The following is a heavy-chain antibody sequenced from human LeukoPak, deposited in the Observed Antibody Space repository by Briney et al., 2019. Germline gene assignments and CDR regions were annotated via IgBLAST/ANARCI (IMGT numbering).Heavy chain of an antibody. V-gene: IGHV4-34*01. Sequence: SETLSLTCAVYGGSFSGYYWSWIRQPPGKGLEWIGEINHSGSTNYNPSLKSRVTISVDTSKNQFSLKLSSVTAADTAVYYCVRGLNSKPDRGRDFWRGYYGNWFDPWGQGTLVTVSS. D-gene: IGHD3-3*01. CDR1: GGSFSGYY. CDR3: VRGLNSKPDRGRDFWRGYYGNWFDP. CDR2: INHSGST. J-gene: IGHJ5*02.